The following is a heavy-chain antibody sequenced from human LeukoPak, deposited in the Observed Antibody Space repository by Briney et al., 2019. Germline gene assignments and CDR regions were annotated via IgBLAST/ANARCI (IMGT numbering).Heavy chain of an antibody. Sequence: PGGSLRLSCAASGFTFSSYWMHWVRQAPGKGLVWVSRIISDGSSKIYADSVKGRFTISRDKSKSTLYLQMNSLRVDDTAVYYYAKVGEGVFGEFTSNYFDYWGQGTLVSVSS. CDR3: AKVGEGVFGEFTSNYFDY. V-gene: IGHV3-74*01. J-gene: IGHJ4*02. CDR2: IISDGSSK. CDR1: GFTFSSYW. D-gene: IGHD3-10*02.